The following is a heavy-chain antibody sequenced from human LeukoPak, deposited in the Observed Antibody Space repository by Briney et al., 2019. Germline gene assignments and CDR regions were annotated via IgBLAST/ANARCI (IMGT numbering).Heavy chain of an antibody. D-gene: IGHD6-13*01. Sequence: SETLSLTCTVSGGSIRSSSYYWGWLRQPPGTGLQWIGSISYSGSTYCNPSLKSRVTISLDTSKNQFSLKLSSVTAADTAVYYCARDLYSSKTNDAFVIWGQGTLVTVSS. CDR1: GGSIRSSSYY. CDR3: ARDLYSSKTNDAFVI. CDR2: ISYSGST. J-gene: IGHJ3*02. V-gene: IGHV4-39*07.